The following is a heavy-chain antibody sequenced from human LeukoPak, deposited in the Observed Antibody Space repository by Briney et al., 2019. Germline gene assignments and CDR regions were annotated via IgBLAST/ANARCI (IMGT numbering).Heavy chain of an antibody. CDR1: GDTFSNYA. CDR3: ARVGGSAPVDY. CDR2: IIPIFGTA. Sequence: ASVKVSCKASGDTFSNYAISWVRQAPGQGLEWMGGIIPIFGTANYAQKFQGRVTITADESTSTAYMELSSLRSEDTAVYYCARVGGSAPVDYWGQGTLVTVSS. J-gene: IGHJ4*02. V-gene: IGHV1-69*13. D-gene: IGHD3-3*01.